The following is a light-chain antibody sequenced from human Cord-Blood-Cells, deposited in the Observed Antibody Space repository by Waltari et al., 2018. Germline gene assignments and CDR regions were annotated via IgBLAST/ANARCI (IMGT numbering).Light chain of an antibody. J-gene: IGLJ2*01. CDR1: SSDVGGYNY. CDR2: DVS. Sequence: QSALTQPASVSGSPGQSITISCTGTSSDVGGYNYVSWYQQHPGKAPKLMIYDVSKRPSVVSNRFSGSKSGNTASLTISGLQAEDEADYYCSSFKVFGGGTKLTVL. CDR3: SSFKV. V-gene: IGLV2-14*01.